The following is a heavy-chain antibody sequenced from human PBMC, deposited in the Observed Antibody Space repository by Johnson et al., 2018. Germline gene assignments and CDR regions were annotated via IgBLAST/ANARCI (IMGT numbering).Heavy chain of an antibody. CDR3: GRDRVPAAILGV. CDR2: IKQDGSEK. Sequence: VQLVESGGGLVQPGGSLRLSCAASGFTFSSYWMSWVRQAPGKGLEWVANIKQDGSEKSYVDSVKGRFTISRDNAKNSLYLQMNSLRAEDTAVYYCGRDRVPAAILGVWGKGTTVTVSS. J-gene: IGHJ6*04. D-gene: IGHD2-2*02. V-gene: IGHV3-7*01. CDR1: GFTFSSYW.